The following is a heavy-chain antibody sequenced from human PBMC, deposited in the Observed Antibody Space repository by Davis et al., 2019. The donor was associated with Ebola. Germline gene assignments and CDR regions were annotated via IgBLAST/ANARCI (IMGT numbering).Heavy chain of an antibody. Sequence: GESLKISCAASGFTFTNYWMHWVRQAPGKGLVWVSRINGGESRTVYADSVKGRFTISRDNAKSTLYLQMNSLRAEDTAVYYCARDFDKVRTWGQGTLVTVSS. CDR1: GFTFTNYW. CDR2: INGGESRT. D-gene: IGHD1-1*01. J-gene: IGHJ4*02. CDR3: ARDFDKVRT. V-gene: IGHV3-74*01.